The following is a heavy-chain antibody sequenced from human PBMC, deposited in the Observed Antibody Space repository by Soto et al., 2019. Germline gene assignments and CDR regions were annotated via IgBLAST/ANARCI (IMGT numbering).Heavy chain of an antibody. CDR1: GFTFSSYA. Sequence: QVQLVESGGGVVQPGRSLRLCCAASGFTFSSYAMHWVRQAPGKGLEWVAVISYDGSNKYYADSVKGRFTISRDNSKNTLYLQMNSLRAEDTAVYYCARGCDSYYYGGMDVWGQGTTVTVSS. CDR2: ISYDGSNK. CDR3: ARGCDSYYYGGMDV. V-gene: IGHV3-30-3*01. J-gene: IGHJ6*02.